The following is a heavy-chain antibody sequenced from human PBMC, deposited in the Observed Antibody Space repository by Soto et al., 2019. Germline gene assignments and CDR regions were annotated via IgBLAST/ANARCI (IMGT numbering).Heavy chain of an antibody. CDR2: IRPYNGDT. Sequence: ASVQVSCKTSGYVYTSFGISWVRQAPGQGLEWMGWIRPYNGDTKYAQKFQDRVTMTSDTSTTTAYMELRSLRSDDTAVYFCVRRRGTDFWSLYYYFDYWGQGTPVTVSS. J-gene: IGHJ4*02. CDR3: VRRRGTDFWSLYYYFDY. D-gene: IGHD3-3*01. V-gene: IGHV1-18*04. CDR1: GYVYTSFG.